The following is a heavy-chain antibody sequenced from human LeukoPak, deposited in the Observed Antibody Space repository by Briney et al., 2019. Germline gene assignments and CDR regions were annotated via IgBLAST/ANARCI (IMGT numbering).Heavy chain of an antibody. CDR1: GGSFSGYY. J-gene: IGHJ5*02. D-gene: IGHD4-11*01. V-gene: IGHV4-34*01. Sequence: PSETLSLTCAVYGGSFSGYYWSWIRQPPGKGLEWIGEINHSGSTNYNPSLKSRVTISVDTSKNQFSLKLSSVTAADTAVCYCARGLTTVSSYNWFDPWGQGTLVTVSS. CDR3: ARGLTTVSSYNWFDP. CDR2: INHSGST.